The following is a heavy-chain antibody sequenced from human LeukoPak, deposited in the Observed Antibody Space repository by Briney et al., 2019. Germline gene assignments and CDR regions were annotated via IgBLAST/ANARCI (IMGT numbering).Heavy chain of an antibody. J-gene: IGHJ4*02. CDR3: ARDFSSSWYAFDY. CDR1: GGSVSSGSYY. D-gene: IGHD6-13*01. CDR2: IYYSGST. V-gene: IGHV4-61*01. Sequence: SETLSLTCTVSGGSVSSGSYYWSWIRQPPGKGLEWIGYIYYSGSTNYNSSLKSRVTISVDTSKNQLSLKLSSVTAADTAVYYCARDFSSSWYAFDYWGQGILVTVSS.